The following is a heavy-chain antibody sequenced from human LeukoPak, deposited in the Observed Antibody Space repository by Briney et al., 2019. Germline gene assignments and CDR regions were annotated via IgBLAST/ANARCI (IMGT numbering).Heavy chain of an antibody. CDR1: GGTFSSYA. Sequence: SVKVSCKASGGTFSSYAISWVRQAPGQGLEWMGWIIAIFGTTNYAQTFQGRVTITTDESTSTAYMELSSLRSDDTAVYYCASCPRMTTVTSFDYWGQGTLVTVSS. CDR2: IIAIFGTT. CDR3: ASCPRMTTVTSFDY. J-gene: IGHJ4*02. D-gene: IGHD4-17*01. V-gene: IGHV1-69*05.